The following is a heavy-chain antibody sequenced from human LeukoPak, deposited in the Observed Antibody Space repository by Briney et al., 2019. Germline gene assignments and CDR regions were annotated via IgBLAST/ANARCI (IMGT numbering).Heavy chain of an antibody. J-gene: IGHJ4*02. CDR2: ISGDGTET. D-gene: IGHD2/OR15-2a*01. Sequence: GGSLRLSCTASGLIFSNYAMTWVRQAPRKGLEWVSTISGDGTETFYADSVKGRVTISRDNSKNTHYLQMSSLRAEDTGIYYCAKGGHYTFFDYWGQGTLVTVSS. CDR1: GLIFSNYA. V-gene: IGHV3-23*01. CDR3: AKGGHYTFFDY.